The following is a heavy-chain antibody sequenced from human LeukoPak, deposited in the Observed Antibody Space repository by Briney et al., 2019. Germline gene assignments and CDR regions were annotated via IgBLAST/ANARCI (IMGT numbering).Heavy chain of an antibody. CDR3: ARRGLGTYYVWFDP. D-gene: IGHD3-10*01. Sequence: PSETLSLTCTVSGGSISSYYWSWIRQPPGKGLEWIGSIYSSGSTNYNPSLEGRVTVSADTSKNQFSLKLSSVTAADTAVYYCARRGLGTYYVWFDPWGQGTLVTVSS. CDR1: GGSISSYY. V-gene: IGHV4-59*08. J-gene: IGHJ5*02. CDR2: IYSSGST.